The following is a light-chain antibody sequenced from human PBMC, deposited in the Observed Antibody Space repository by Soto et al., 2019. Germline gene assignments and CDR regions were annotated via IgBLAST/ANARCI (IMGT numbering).Light chain of an antibody. J-gene: IGKJ1*01. CDR2: LGS. CDR3: MQALQTPKT. CDR1: QSLLHSNGYNY. V-gene: IGKV2-28*01. Sequence: DIVMTQSPLYLPVTPGEPASISCRSSQSLLHSNGYNYLDWYLQKPGQSPQLLIYLGSNRSSGVPDRFSGSGSGTDFTLKISRVEAEDVGVYYCMQALQTPKTFGQRPKVDI.